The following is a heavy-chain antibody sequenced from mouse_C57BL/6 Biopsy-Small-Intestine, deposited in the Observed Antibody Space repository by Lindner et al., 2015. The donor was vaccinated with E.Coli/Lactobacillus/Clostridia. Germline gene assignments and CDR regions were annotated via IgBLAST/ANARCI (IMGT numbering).Heavy chain of an antibody. V-gene: IGHV2-9-1*01. CDR1: GFPLTSYA. CDR3: ARNKYGNYWYFDV. CDR2: IWTGGGT. D-gene: IGHD2-10*02. Sequence: VQLQESGPGLVAPSQSLSITCTVSGFPLTSYAITWVRQPPGKGLEWLGLIWTGGGTNYNSALKSRLSISKDNSKSQVFLKMNSLQTDDTARYYCARNKYGNYWYFDVWGTGTTVTVSS. J-gene: IGHJ1*03.